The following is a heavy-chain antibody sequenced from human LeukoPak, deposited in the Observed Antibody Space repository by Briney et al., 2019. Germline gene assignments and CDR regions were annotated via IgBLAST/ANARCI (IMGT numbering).Heavy chain of an antibody. D-gene: IGHD3-10*01. CDR2: ISGSGGST. CDR1: GFTFSSYA. V-gene: IGHV3-23*01. CDR3: ARGGVNTMVRGVIRYYMDV. Sequence: PGGSLRLSCAASGFTFSSYAMSWVRQAPGKGLEWVSAISGSGGSTYYADSVKGRFTISRDNSKNTLYLQMNSLRAEDTAVYYCARGGVNTMVRGVIRYYMDVWGKGTTVTISS. J-gene: IGHJ6*03.